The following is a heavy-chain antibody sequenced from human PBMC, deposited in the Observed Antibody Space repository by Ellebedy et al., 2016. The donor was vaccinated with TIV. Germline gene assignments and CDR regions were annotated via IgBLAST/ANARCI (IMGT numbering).Heavy chain of an antibody. V-gene: IGHV3-48*01. CDR1: GFTFNSYS. Sequence: GESLKISCAGSGFTFNSYSMNWVRLAPGKGLEWISYISKSDTTYYADSVRGRFTISRDNTKRSLYLQMKSLRLEDTAVYYCARDAMIWIFDSWGQGTLVTVSS. CDR3: ARDAMIWIFDS. J-gene: IGHJ4*02. D-gene: IGHD3-22*01. CDR2: ISKSDTT.